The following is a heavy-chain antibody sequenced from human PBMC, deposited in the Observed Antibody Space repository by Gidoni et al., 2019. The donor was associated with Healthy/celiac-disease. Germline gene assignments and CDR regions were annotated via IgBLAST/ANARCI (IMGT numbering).Heavy chain of an antibody. CDR2: IIPIFGTA. V-gene: IGHV1-69*18. J-gene: IGHJ3*02. D-gene: IGHD3-22*01. CDR1: GGTVSSYA. CDR3: AYDSSGYNAFDI. Sequence: QVQLVQSGAGVKKPGSSGKVSCKASGGTVSSYALSWVRQAPGQGLEWMGRIIPIFGTANYAQKFQGRVTITADESTSTAYMELSSLRSEDTAVYYCAYDSSGYNAFDIWGQGTMVTVSS.